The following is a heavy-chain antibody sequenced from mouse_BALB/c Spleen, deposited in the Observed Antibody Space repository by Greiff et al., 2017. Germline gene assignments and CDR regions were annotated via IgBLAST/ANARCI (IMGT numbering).Heavy chain of an antibody. CDR1: GYSITSDYA. D-gene: IGHD4-1*01. J-gene: IGHJ3*01. Sequence: EVHLVESGPGLVKPSQSLSLTCTVTGYSITSDYAWNWIRQFPGNKLEWMGYISYSGSTSYNPSLKSRISITRDTSKNQFFLQLNSVTTEDTATYYCARCLTGVFAYWGQGTLVTVSA. CDR2: ISYSGST. V-gene: IGHV3-2*02. CDR3: ARCLTGVFAY.